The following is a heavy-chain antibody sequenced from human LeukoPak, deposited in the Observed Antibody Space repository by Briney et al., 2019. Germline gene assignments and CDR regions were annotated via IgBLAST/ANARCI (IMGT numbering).Heavy chain of an antibody. CDR3: AKDVHSSSWYVASDM. J-gene: IGHJ3*02. V-gene: IGHV3-23*01. CDR1: GFTFSTYA. D-gene: IGHD6-13*01. Sequence: GGSLRLSCAASGFTFSTYAMSWVRQAPGKGLEWVSTISGSGGSTYYADSVKGRFTISRDNSKNTLYLRMNSLRAEDTALYYCAKDVHSSSWYVASDMWGQGTMVTVSS. CDR2: ISGSGGST.